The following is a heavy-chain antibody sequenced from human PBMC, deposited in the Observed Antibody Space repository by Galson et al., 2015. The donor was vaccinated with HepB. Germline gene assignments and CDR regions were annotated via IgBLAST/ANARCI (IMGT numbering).Heavy chain of an antibody. V-gene: IGHV3-21*01. CDR2: ISDSSTSI. CDR1: GFTFSNYG. J-gene: IGHJ4*02. CDR3: ARDVCGRYYDDQGDY. Sequence: SLRISCAASGFTFSNYGMIWVRQSPGTGLEWVSSISDSSTSIYYADSVKGRFTISRDYAKNSLYLQIDSLRVDETAVYYCARDVCGRYYDDQGDYWGQGTLVTVSS. D-gene: IGHD3-22*01.